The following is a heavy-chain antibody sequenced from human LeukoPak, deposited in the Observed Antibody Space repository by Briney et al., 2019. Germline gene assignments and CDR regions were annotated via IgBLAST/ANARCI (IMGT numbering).Heavy chain of an antibody. J-gene: IGHJ5*02. CDR3: ARDLRLRGNGYWFDP. D-gene: IGHD5-12*01. CDR2: IYTNGGA. CDR1: GGSVTSGNYY. Sequence: SQTLSLTCTVSGGSVTSGNYYWNWIRQPAGKGLEWIGRIYTNGGASYNPSLKSRVTISIDASKNQFSLKLSSVTAADTAVYYCARDLRLRGNGYWFDPWGQGTLVTVSS. V-gene: IGHV4-61*02.